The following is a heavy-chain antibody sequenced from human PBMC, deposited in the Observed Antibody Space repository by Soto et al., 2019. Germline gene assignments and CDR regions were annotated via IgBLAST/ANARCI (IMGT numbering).Heavy chain of an antibody. D-gene: IGHD3-16*01. J-gene: IGHJ2*01. CDR1: RGSISSAGNY. V-gene: IGHV4-31*02. CDR2: IYYSGST. Sequence: CLTKTVPRGSISSAGNYWACIRLHPGKGLEWIGYIYYSGSTYYNPSLNGRVTISVDTSKNQFSLKLSSVTAADTAVYFFVFWLCTNNPHLLSFPTQRSSDL. CDR3: VFWLCTNNPHLLSFPTQRSSDL.